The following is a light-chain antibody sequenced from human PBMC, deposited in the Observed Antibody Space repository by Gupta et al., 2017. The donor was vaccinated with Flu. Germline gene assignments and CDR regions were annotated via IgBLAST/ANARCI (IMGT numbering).Light chain of an antibody. V-gene: IGKV3-20*01. Sequence: EIVLTQSPRTLSLAPGGRVTLSCRASQSVSSRYLAWYQQKPGQAPRLLIHGASDRATGIPDRFTGGGSGKEFTLTISRLEPEDFAVYHCQQYGSLPSTFGQGTKVEIK. CDR1: QSVSSRY. CDR2: GAS. J-gene: IGKJ1*01. CDR3: QQYGSLPST.